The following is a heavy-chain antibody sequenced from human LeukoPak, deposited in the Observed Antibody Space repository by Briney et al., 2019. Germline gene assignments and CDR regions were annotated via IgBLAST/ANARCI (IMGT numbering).Heavy chain of an antibody. J-gene: IGHJ4*02. D-gene: IGHD1-26*01. V-gene: IGHV1-2*02. CDR2: INPNSGGT. CDR3: ARGDGEWELRYPVGY. CDR1: GYTFTGYY. Sequence: ASVKVSCKASGYTFTGYYMHWVRQAPGQGLEWMGWINPNSGGTNYAQKFQGRVTMTRDTSISTAYMELSRLGSDDTAVYYCARGDGEWELRYPVGYWGQGTLVTVSP.